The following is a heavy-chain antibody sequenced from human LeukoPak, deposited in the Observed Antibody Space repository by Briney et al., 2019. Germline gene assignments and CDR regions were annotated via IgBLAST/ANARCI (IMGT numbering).Heavy chain of an antibody. CDR2: MNPNSGNT. V-gene: IGHV1-8*03. CDR3: ARGNGQWERRAFDI. Sequence: ASVKVSCKASGYTFTSYDINWVRQATGQGPEWMGWMNPNSGNTGYAQKFQGRVTITRNTSISTAYMELSSLRSEDTAVYYCARGNGQWERRAFDIWGQGTMVTVSS. J-gene: IGHJ3*02. CDR1: GYTFTSYD. D-gene: IGHD1-26*01.